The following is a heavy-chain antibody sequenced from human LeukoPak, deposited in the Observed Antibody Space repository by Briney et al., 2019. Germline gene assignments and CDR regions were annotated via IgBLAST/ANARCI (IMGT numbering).Heavy chain of an antibody. CDR3: ARASTITVRPGGYYHYYMDV. V-gene: IGHV3-48*04. Sequence: PGGSLRLSCAASGFTFSYYSLNWVRQAPGKGLELVSYISSSTSTIYYADSVKGRFTITRDNAKNPQYLQMNSLRAEDTAVYYCARASTITVRPGGYYHYYMDVWGKGTTVTVSS. D-gene: IGHD6-6*01. CDR2: ISSSTSTI. CDR1: GFTFSYYS. J-gene: IGHJ6*03.